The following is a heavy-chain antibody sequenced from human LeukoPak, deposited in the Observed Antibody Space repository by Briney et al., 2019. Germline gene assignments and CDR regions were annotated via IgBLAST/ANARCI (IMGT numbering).Heavy chain of an antibody. Sequence: ASVKVSCKASGYILSSYNMHWVRQAPGQGLEWLGVINPSGGDTKYAQKFQGRVTLTRDKSTSTVYMELSSLTSDDTAVYYCARTYCAEDCSIRYFDYWGQGTLVTVSS. J-gene: IGHJ4*02. D-gene: IGHD2-21*02. CDR2: INPSGGDT. V-gene: IGHV1-46*01. CDR1: GYILSSYN. CDR3: ARTYCAEDCSIRYFDY.